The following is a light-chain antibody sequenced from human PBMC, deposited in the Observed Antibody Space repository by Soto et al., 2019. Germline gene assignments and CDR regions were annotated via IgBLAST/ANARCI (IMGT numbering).Light chain of an antibody. V-gene: IGLV2-8*01. CDR2: QVN. Sequence: QSALTQPPSASGSPGQSVTISCTGTSRDVGGYNYVSWYQQHPGKAPKLMIYQVNKRPSGVPDRFSGSKSGNTASLTVSGLQAEDESDYYCSSYAISNILDVIFGGGTKVTDL. CDR1: SRDVGGYNY. J-gene: IGLJ2*01. CDR3: SSYAISNILDVI.